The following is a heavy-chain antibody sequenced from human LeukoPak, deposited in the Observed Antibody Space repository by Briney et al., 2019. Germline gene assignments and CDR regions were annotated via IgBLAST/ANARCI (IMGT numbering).Heavy chain of an antibody. J-gene: IGHJ4*02. CDR2: ISGSGGST. Sequence: GGSLRLSCAASGFTFSSYAMSWVRQAPGKGLEWVSAISGSGGSTYYADSVKGRFTISRDNSKNTLHLQMNSLGAEDTAVYYWAKRRLAGKLDFWGQGTLVTVSS. CDR1: GFTFSSYA. V-gene: IGHV3-23*01. CDR3: AKRRLAGKLDF.